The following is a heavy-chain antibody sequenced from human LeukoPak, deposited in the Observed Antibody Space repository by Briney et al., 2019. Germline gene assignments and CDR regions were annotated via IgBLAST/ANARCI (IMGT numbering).Heavy chain of an antibody. CDR2: IIPILGIA. V-gene: IGHV1-69*02. Sequence: SVKVSCKASGYTFTGYYMHWVRQAPGQGLEWMGRIIPILGIANYAQKFQGRVTITADKSTSTAYMELSSLRSEDTAVYYCASGPFPDTAMARDYWGQGTLVTVSS. D-gene: IGHD5-18*01. CDR1: GYTFTGYY. CDR3: ASGPFPDTAMARDY. J-gene: IGHJ4*02.